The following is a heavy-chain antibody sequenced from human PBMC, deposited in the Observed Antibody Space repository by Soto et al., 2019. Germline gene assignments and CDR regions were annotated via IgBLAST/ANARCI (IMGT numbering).Heavy chain of an antibody. Sequence: EVQLVESGGGLVKPGESLRLSCAASGLTFSNAWMNWVRQAPGKGLEWVGQIKSKTDGGTIFYPAPVKGRFIISRDDSTNTLYLQMDSLKTEDTAVYYCTTAHPRGPDYWGQGTLVTVSS. J-gene: IGHJ4*02. CDR3: TTAHPRGPDY. CDR2: IKSKTDGGTI. CDR1: GLTFSNAW. D-gene: IGHD5-12*01. V-gene: IGHV3-15*01.